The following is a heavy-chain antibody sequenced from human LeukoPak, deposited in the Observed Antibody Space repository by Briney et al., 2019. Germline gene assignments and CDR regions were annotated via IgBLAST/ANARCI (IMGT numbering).Heavy chain of an antibody. Sequence: ASVKVSCKASGYTFTGYYMHWVRQAPGQGLEWMGWINPNSGGTNYAQKFQGRVTMTRDTSISTAYMELSRLRSDDTAVYYCALVRGVTPSDAFDIWGQGTMVTVSS. D-gene: IGHD3-10*01. J-gene: IGHJ3*02. CDR3: ALVRGVTPSDAFDI. V-gene: IGHV1-2*02. CDR1: GYTFTGYY. CDR2: INPNSGGT.